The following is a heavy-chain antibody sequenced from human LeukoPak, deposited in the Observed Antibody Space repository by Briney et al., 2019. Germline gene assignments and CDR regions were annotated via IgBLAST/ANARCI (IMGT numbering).Heavy chain of an antibody. CDR2: ISAYNGNT. J-gene: IGHJ5*02. D-gene: IGHD3-9*01. CDR3: ARLYYDILTGTWFDP. Sequence: ASVKVSCKASGYTFPSYGFSWVRQAPGQGLEGMGWISAYNGNTNYAQKLQGRVTMTTDTSTSTAYMELRSLRSDDTAVYYCARLYYDILTGTWFDPWGQGTLVTVSS. V-gene: IGHV1-18*01. CDR1: GYTFPSYG.